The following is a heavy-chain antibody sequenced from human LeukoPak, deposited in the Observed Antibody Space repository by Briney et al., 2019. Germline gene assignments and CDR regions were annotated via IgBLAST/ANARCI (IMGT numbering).Heavy chain of an antibody. J-gene: IGHJ4*02. CDR1: GGSFSGYY. CDR2: INHSGST. Sequence: SETLSLTCAVYGGSFSGYYWSWIRQPPGKGLEWIGEINHSGSTNYNPSLKSRVTISVDTSKNQFSLKLSSVTAADTAVYYCVRGRRRYYDSSGYYGPYYFDYWGQGTLVTVSS. CDR3: VRGRRRYYDSSGYYGPYYFDY. V-gene: IGHV4-34*01. D-gene: IGHD3-22*01.